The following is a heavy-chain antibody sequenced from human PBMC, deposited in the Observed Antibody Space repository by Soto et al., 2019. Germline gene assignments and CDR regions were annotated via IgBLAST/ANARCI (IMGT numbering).Heavy chain of an antibody. CDR1: GFTFSSYS. CDR3: ARVSTTVWSGYYDY. J-gene: IGHJ4*02. Sequence: GGSLRLSCAASGFTFSSYSMNWVRQAPGKGLEWVSSISSSSSYIYYADSVKGRFTISRDNAKNSLYLQMNSLRAEDTAVYYCARVSTTVWSGYYDYWGQGTLVTVSS. V-gene: IGHV3-21*01. CDR2: ISSSSSYI. D-gene: IGHD3-3*01.